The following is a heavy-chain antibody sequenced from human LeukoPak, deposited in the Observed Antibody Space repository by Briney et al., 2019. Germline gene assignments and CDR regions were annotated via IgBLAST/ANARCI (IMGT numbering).Heavy chain of an antibody. CDR3: ARDRPYIAVAGTFGAFDI. V-gene: IGHV4-34*01. CDR1: GLSFSGYY. Sequence: KPSETLSLTCAVYGLSFSGYYWSWVRQPPGKGLEWVGEINHSGSTNYNPSLKSRVTISVDTSKNQFSLKLSSVTAADTAVYYCARDRPYIAVAGTFGAFDIWGQGTMVTVSS. J-gene: IGHJ3*02. CDR2: INHSGST. D-gene: IGHD6-19*01.